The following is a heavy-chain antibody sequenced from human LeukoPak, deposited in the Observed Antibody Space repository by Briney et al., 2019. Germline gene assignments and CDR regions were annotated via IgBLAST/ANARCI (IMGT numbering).Heavy chain of an antibody. Sequence: PGGSLRLSCAASGFTFSSYSMNWVRQAPGKGLEWVSSISSSSSYIYYADSVKGRFTISRDNAKNSLYLQMNSLRAEDTAVYYCASTHSSSWYFVYWGQGTLVTVSS. CDR3: ASTHSSSWYFVY. D-gene: IGHD6-13*01. J-gene: IGHJ4*02. CDR1: GFTFSSYS. V-gene: IGHV3-21*01. CDR2: ISSSSSYI.